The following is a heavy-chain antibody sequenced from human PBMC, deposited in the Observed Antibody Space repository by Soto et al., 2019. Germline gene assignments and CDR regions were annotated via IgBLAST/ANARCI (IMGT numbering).Heavy chain of an antibody. V-gene: IGHV3-21*01. J-gene: IGHJ6*02. CDR3: ARDLGSRSSDYYHYGMDV. D-gene: IGHD3-10*01. CDR2: ISSSSSYI. Sequence: PXGALSLSCAASGFSFSSYSMNWVRQTPGKGLEWVSSISSSSSYIYYVDSVKGRFTISRDNAKNSLYLQMNSLRAEDTAVYYCARDLGSRSSDYYHYGMDVWRQGPTLTVSS. CDR1: GFSFSSYS.